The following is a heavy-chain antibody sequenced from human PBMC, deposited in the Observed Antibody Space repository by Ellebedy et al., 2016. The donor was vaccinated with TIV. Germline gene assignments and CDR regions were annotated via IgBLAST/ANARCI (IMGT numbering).Heavy chain of an antibody. J-gene: IGHJ5*02. CDR1: GFNIGGHY. D-gene: IGHD6-13*01. CDR3: ARDLRQYSSSWYP. Sequence: GESLKISCAASGFNIGGHYMSWMRQAPGKGLECVSYISSSGSPIFYADSVKGRFTISRDNAKNSLYLQMNSLTVDDTAFYYCARDLRQYSSSWYPWGQGTLVTVSS. V-gene: IGHV3-11*01. CDR2: ISSSGSPI.